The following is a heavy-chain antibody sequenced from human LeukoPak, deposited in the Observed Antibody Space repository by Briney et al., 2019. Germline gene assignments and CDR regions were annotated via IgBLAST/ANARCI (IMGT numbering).Heavy chain of an antibody. V-gene: IGHV3-23*01. D-gene: IGHD2-21*01. Sequence: GGSLRLSCVASGFSFGNFAMSWIRQAPGKGLQWVSQISGTGGATWYAGFARDRFTISRDNSKKTLYLQMSGLRVEDTAMYYCVKDPRDTYGTNWFVSWGQGTLLIVSS. CDR2: ISGTGGAT. CDR3: VKDPRDTYGTNWFVS. J-gene: IGHJ5*01. CDR1: GFSFGNFA.